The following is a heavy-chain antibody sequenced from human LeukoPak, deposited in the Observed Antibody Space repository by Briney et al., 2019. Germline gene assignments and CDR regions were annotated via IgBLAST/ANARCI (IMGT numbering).Heavy chain of an antibody. V-gene: IGHV4-59*08. CDR2: IYYSGST. Sequence: SETLSLTCTVSGGSISSYYWSWIRQPPGKGLEWIGYIYYSGSTNYNPSLKSRVTISVDTSKNQFSLKLSSVTAADTAVYYCARGHMTTVTPGLDYWGQGTLVTVSS. D-gene: IGHD4-17*01. CDR1: GGSISSYY. J-gene: IGHJ4*02. CDR3: ARGHMTTVTPGLDY.